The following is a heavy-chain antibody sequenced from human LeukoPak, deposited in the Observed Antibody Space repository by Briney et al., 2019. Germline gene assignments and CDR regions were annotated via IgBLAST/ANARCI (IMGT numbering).Heavy chain of an antibody. J-gene: IGHJ6*02. CDR1: GGTFSSYA. CDR3: ALPPRGYCSGGSCYSMGMDV. CDR2: IIPIFGTA. Sequence: SVKVSCKASGGTFSSYAISWVRQAPGQGLEWMGGIIPIFGTANYAQKFQGRVTITADESTSKAYMELSSLRSEDTAVYYCALPPRGYCSGGSCYSMGMDVWGQGTTVTVSS. V-gene: IGHV1-69*13. D-gene: IGHD2-15*01.